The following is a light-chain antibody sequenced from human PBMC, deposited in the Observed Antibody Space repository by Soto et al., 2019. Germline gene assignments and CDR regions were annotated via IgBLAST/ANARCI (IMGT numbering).Light chain of an antibody. CDR3: QQSYRMLYT. CDR2: AAS. Sequence: DIQMTQSPSSLSASVGDRVTITWRAGQIINTYLKLYQPKPGKVPKLLIFAASSLQSGVPSCFSRNGSGTHFILTIKSLQPEDLATYYGQQSYRMLYTFGQGTKLEIK. CDR1: QIINTY. J-gene: IGKJ2*01. V-gene: IGKV1-39*01.